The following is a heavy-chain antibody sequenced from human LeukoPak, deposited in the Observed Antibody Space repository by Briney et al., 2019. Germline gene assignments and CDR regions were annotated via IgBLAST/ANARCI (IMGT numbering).Heavy chain of an antibody. CDR1: GGSFSGYY. J-gene: IGHJ6*04. V-gene: IGHV4-34*01. CDR3: ARGGPEVVMDV. Sequence: SETLSLTCAVYGGSFSGYYWSWIRQPPRKGLEWIGEINRSGSTNYNPSLKSRVTISVDTSKDQFSLKLSSVTAADTAVYYCARGGPEVVMDVWGKGTTVTVSS. D-gene: IGHD2-15*01. CDR2: INRSGST.